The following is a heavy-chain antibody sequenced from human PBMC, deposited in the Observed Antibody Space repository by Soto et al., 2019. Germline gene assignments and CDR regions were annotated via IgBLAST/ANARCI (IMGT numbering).Heavy chain of an antibody. Sequence: EVQLVESGGGLVQPGRSLRLSCAASGFTFDDYAMYWVRQAPGTGLEWVSGISWTRGVIGYADSVKGRFTISRDNAKNSLYLQMNSLRAEDTALYYCAKDSVKYDNDGFDIWGQETMVTVSS. J-gene: IGHJ3*02. V-gene: IGHV3-9*01. D-gene: IGHD3-16*01. CDR1: GFTFDDYA. CDR3: AKDSVKYDNDGFDI. CDR2: ISWTRGVI.